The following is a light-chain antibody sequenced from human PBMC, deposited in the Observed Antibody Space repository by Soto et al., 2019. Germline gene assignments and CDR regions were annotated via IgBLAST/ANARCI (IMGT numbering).Light chain of an antibody. V-gene: IGKV3-20*01. Sequence: EIVFTQSPGTLSLSPGERATLSCRASESVSSSCLAWHQQQPRPAPRLLLYGASSRANGTPGSFSGSASATDSPLTISRLEPQDFAVYYCQQYSSSPTWTFGQGTKVDIK. J-gene: IGKJ1*01. CDR1: ESVSSSC. CDR3: QQYSSSPTWT. CDR2: GAS.